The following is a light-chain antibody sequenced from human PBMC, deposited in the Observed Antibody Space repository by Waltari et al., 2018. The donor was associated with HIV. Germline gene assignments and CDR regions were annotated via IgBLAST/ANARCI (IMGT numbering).Light chain of an antibody. Sequence: SYELTQPPSVSVSPGQTARNTCSGDALPKQYASWYQQKPGQAPVLVIYKDSERPSGIPERFSGSSSGTTVTLTISGVQAEDDADYYCQSADSSGTVVFGGGTKLTVL. V-gene: IGLV3-25*03. CDR3: QSADSSGTVV. CDR2: KDS. J-gene: IGLJ2*01. CDR1: ALPKQY.